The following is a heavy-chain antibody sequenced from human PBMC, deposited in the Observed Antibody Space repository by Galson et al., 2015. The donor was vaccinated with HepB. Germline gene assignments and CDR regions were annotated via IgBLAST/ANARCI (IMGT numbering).Heavy chain of an antibody. CDR1: GGSFSGYY. D-gene: IGHD2-2*01. CDR3: ARSPGNCSSTSCYFDALQGKYNWFDP. CDR2: IYTSGST. J-gene: IGHJ5*02. Sequence: GGSFSGYYWSWIRQPAGKGLEWIGRIYTSGSTNYNPSLKSRVTMSVDTSKNQFSLKLSSVTAADTAVYYCARSPGNCSSTSCYFDALQGKYNWFDPWGQGTLVTVSS. V-gene: IGHV4-4*07.